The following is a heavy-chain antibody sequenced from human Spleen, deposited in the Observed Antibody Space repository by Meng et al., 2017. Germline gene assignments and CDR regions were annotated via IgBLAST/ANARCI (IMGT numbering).Heavy chain of an antibody. D-gene: IGHD3-22*01. CDR2: INRPGNNI. V-gene: IGHV3-48*03. Sequence: GGSLRLSCAASGFTFRSHEMNWVRQAPGKGLEWISYINRPGNNIYYAGSVRGRFTISRDNAKNSLYLQMNSLRAEDTAVYYCARGPSHYYDTSGRYGYFDSWGQGTLVTVSS. CDR1: GFTFRSHE. CDR3: ARGPSHYYDTSGRYGYFDS. J-gene: IGHJ4*02.